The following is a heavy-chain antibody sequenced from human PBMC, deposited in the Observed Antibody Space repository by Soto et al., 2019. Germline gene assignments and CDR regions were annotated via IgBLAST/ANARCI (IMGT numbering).Heavy chain of an antibody. CDR1: GGSISSYY. CDR3: ARACGGDCYFDY. J-gene: IGHJ4*02. V-gene: IGHV4-59*01. CDR2: IYYSGST. D-gene: IGHD2-21*02. Sequence: PSETLSLTCTVSGGSISSYYWSWIRQPPGKGLEWIGYIYYSGSTNYNPSLKSRVTISVDTSKNQFSLKLSSVTAADTAVYYCARACGGDCYFDYWGQGTLVTVS.